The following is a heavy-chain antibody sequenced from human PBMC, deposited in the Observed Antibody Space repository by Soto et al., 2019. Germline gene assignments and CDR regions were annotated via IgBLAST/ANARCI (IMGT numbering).Heavy chain of an antibody. Sequence: QVDLVQSGAEVKKPGASVTISCKASGSAITRYYIHWVRQAPGRGLEWMGIINPGGGSASYERKWQDRATKYSDTSTGTVYRDLRSLRTADTAVYYCARDTRGWSLNGLVVWGQGSTVTVSS. CDR3: ARDTRGWSLNGLVV. CDR2: INPGGGSA. D-gene: IGHD6-19*01. J-gene: IGHJ6*02. V-gene: IGHV1-46*04. CDR1: GSAITRYY.